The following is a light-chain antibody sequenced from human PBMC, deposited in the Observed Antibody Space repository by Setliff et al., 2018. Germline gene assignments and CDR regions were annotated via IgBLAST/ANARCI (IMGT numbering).Light chain of an antibody. Sequence: QSVLTQPASVSGSPGQPITISCSGTSNDVGSYDLVSWYQQHPGKAPKLIIYGVSDRPSGVSSRFSGSKSGNTASLTISGLQTEDEADYYCNAYTAGTTYVFGTGTKVTVL. J-gene: IGLJ1*01. V-gene: IGLV2-14*03. CDR1: SNDVGSYDL. CDR3: NAYTAGTTYV. CDR2: GVS.